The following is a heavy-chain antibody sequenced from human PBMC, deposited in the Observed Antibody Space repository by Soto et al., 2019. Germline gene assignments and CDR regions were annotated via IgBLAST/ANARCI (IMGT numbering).Heavy chain of an antibody. D-gene: IGHD2-21*02. CDR1: GASINSGGYY. Sequence: PSETLSLTCNVSGASINSGGYYWSWVRQLPGKGLEWIGYIYFSGSTYYNPSLESRVTISLDTSQNQFSLKLTSVSAADTAVYYCASGDAWGVLLVYWGQGTLVTVSS. CDR3: ASGDAWGVLLVY. J-gene: IGHJ4*02. CDR2: IYFSGST. V-gene: IGHV4-31*02.